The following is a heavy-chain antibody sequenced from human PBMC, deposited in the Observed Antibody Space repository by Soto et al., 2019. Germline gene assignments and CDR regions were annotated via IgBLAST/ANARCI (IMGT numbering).Heavy chain of an antibody. J-gene: IGHJ4*02. V-gene: IGHV4-4*02. CDR3: AREGDHPFSLGY. Sequence: QVQLQESGPGLVKPSGILSLTCAVSGGSITDKWWSWIRQTPGKGLEWIGEVHHSGSTNYRPSLKGRVTMSVDTSKNDFSLKLFSLTAAYTAIYYCAREGDHPFSLGYWGQGTLVTVSS. D-gene: IGHD3-16*01. CDR1: GGSITDKW. CDR2: VHHSGST.